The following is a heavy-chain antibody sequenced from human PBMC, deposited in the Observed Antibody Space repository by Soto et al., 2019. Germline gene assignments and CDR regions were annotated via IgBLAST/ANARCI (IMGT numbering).Heavy chain of an antibody. CDR3: ARDHCSSTSCYTTDAFDI. CDR1: GYTFTGYY. J-gene: IGHJ3*02. Sequence: RASVKVSCKASGYTFTGYYMHWARQAPGQGLEWMGWINPNSGGTNYAQKFQGWVTMTRDTSISTAYMELSRLRSDDTAVYYCARDHCSSTSCYTTDAFDIWGQGTMVTVSS. V-gene: IGHV1-2*04. CDR2: INPNSGGT. D-gene: IGHD2-2*02.